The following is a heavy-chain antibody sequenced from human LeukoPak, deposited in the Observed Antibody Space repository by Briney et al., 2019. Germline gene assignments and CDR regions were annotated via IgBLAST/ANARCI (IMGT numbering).Heavy chain of an antibody. CDR3: ARSSPLRFLEWSPFDP. Sequence: SQTLSLTFAISGDSVSSNSAAWNWLRQSPSRGLEWLGRTYYRSKWYNDYAVSVKSRITINPDTSKNKFSLQLNSVTPEDTAVYYCARSSPLRFLEWSPFDPWGQGTLVTVSS. J-gene: IGHJ5*02. CDR1: GDSVSSNSAA. CDR2: TYYRSKWYN. D-gene: IGHD3-3*01. V-gene: IGHV6-1*01.